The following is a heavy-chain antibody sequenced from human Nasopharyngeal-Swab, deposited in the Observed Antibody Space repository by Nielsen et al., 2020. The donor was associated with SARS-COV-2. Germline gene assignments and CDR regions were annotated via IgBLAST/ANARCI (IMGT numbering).Heavy chain of an antibody. V-gene: IGHV4-4*02. Sequence: VRQAPGKGLEWIGEIYHSGSTNYNPSLKSRVTISEDKSKNQFSLKLSSVNAADTAVYYCAREGPYCSSTSCYYYYMDVWGKGTTVTVSS. J-gene: IGHJ6*03. CDR3: AREGPYCSSTSCYYYYMDV. D-gene: IGHD2-2*01. CDR2: IYHSGST.